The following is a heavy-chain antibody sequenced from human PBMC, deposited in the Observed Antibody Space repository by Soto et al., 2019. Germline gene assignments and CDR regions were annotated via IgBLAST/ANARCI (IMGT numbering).Heavy chain of an antibody. CDR2: ITSSSSTI. D-gene: IGHD2-21*02. CDR3: ARGRVGTAYFDY. Sequence: PGGFLRLSCAASGFTFSSNSMNWVRQAPGKGLEWISYITSSSSTIYYADSVKGRFTISRDNAKNSVYLQMNSLRDEDTAVYYCARGRVGTAYFDYWGQGALVTVSS. J-gene: IGHJ4*02. CDR1: GFTFSSNS. V-gene: IGHV3-48*02.